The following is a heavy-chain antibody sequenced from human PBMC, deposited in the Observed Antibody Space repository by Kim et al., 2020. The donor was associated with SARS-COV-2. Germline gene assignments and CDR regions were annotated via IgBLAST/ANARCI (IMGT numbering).Heavy chain of an antibody. CDR2: IYPGDSDT. D-gene: IGHD2-2*01. CDR3: ARLTKDIVLLPAAATYIWFDP. CDR1: GYSFTNYW. V-gene: IGHV5-51*01. Sequence: GESLKISCKGSGYSFTNYWIGWVRQMPGKGLEWMGIIYPGDSDTRYSPSFQGQVTISADKSISTAYLQWSSLKASDTAMYYCARLTKDIVLLPAAATYIWFDPWGQGTLVTVSS. J-gene: IGHJ5*02.